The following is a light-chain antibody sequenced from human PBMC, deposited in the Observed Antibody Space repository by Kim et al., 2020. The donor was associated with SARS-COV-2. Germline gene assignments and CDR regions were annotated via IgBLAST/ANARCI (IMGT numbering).Light chain of an antibody. V-gene: IGKV3-20*01. CDR2: GAS. Sequence: PGERATLSCRASQSVSSSYLAWYQQKPGQAPRLLIYGASSRATGIPDRFSGSGSGTDFTLSISRLEPEDFAVYYCQQYGSSPPWTFGQGTKVDIK. CDR3: QQYGSSPPWT. J-gene: IGKJ1*01. CDR1: QSVSSSY.